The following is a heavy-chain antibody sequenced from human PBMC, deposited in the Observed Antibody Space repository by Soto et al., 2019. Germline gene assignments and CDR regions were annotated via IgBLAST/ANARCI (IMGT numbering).Heavy chain of an antibody. D-gene: IGHD5-12*01. J-gene: IGHJ4*02. CDR2: INSDGSST. V-gene: IGHV3-74*01. CDR1: GFTFSSYW. Sequence: GGSLRLSCAASGFTFSSYWMHWGRQAPGKGMVWVSRINSDGSSTSYADSVKGRFTISRDNAKNTLYLQMNSLRAEDTAVYYCARVPVVATISHFEYWGQGPLVSDSS. CDR3: ARVPVVATISHFEY.